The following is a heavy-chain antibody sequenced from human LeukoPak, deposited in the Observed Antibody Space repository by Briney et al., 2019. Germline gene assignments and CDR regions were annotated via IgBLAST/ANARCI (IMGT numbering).Heavy chain of an antibody. CDR3: AREGGFYRPLDY. CDR1: RGSVINTNW. D-gene: IGHD3-3*01. J-gene: IGHJ4*02. Sequence: SETLSLTCGVSRGSVINTNWWTWVRQPPGKGLEWIGEVHLDGRTNYNPSLESRLTMSVDVSENQVSLKLTSVTAADTAVYYCAREGGFYRPLDYSGQGTLVTVSS. CDR2: VHLDGRT. V-gene: IGHV4-4*02.